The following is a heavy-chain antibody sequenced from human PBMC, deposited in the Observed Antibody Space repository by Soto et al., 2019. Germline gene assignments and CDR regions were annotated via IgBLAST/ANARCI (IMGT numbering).Heavy chain of an antibody. V-gene: IGHV3-33*01. Sequence: PGGSLRLSCAASGFTFSSYGMHWVRQAPGKGLEWVAVIWYDGSNKYYADSVKGRFTISRDNSKNTLYLQMNSLRAEDTAVYYCARFPNSDYYDSSGPEIDFDYWGQGTLVTVSS. CDR2: IWYDGSNK. J-gene: IGHJ4*02. D-gene: IGHD3-22*01. CDR3: ARFPNSDYYDSSGPEIDFDY. CDR1: GFTFSSYG.